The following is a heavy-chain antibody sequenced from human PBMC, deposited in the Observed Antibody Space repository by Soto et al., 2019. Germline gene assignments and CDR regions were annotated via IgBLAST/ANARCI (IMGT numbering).Heavy chain of an antibody. D-gene: IGHD3-22*01. CDR2: IYYSGST. CDR1: GGSISSSSYY. CDR3: ARGGAWSRYYDSSGYFDY. V-gene: IGHV4-39*07. J-gene: IGHJ4*02. Sequence: SETLSLTCTVSGGSISSSSYYWGWIRQPPGKGLEWIGSIYYSGSTYYNPSLKSRVTISVDTSKNQFSLKLSSVTAADTAVYYCARGGAWSRYYDSSGYFDYWGQGTLVTVSS.